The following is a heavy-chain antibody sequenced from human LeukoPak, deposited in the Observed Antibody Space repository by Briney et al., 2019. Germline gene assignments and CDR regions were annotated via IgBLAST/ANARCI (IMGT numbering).Heavy chain of an antibody. D-gene: IGHD6-13*01. CDR2: IYYSGST. V-gene: IGHV4-59*01. J-gene: IGHJ4*02. CDR3: ARARRMAAADY. Sequence: SETLSLTCTVSVGSISSYYWSWIRQPPGKGLEWIGYIYYSGSTNYNPSLKSRVTISVDTSKNQFSLKPSSVTAADTAVYYCARARRMAAADYWGQGTLVTVSS. CDR1: VGSISSYY.